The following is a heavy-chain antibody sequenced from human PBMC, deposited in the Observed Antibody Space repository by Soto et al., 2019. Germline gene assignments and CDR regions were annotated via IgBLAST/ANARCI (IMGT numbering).Heavy chain of an antibody. D-gene: IGHD6-13*01. CDR3: ARAHRSSWYAP. J-gene: IGHJ5*02. CDR2: ISAYNGNT. Sequence: QVQLVQSGAEVKKPGASVKVSCKASGYTFTSYGISWVRQAPGQGLEWMGWISAYNGNTNYAQKLQGRSTTTTDTTTSTASMALRSLRSDDTAVYYCARAHRSSWYAPWGQGTLVTVSS. CDR1: GYTFTSYG. V-gene: IGHV1-18*01.